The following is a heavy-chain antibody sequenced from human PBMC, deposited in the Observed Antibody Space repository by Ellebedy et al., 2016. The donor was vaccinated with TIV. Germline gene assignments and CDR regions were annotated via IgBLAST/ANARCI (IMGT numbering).Heavy chain of an antibody. Sequence: PGGSLRLSCAASGFTFSSYWMSWVRQAPGKGLEWVAVIWFDGINKYYADSVKGRFTISRANSKNTLSLQMNSLRAEDTAVSYCARRALMVKFGGLLEYWGQGTLVTVSS. CDR2: IWFDGINK. V-gene: IGHV3-33*08. D-gene: IGHD3-16*01. J-gene: IGHJ4*02. CDR1: GFTFSSYW. CDR3: ARRALMVKFGGLLEY.